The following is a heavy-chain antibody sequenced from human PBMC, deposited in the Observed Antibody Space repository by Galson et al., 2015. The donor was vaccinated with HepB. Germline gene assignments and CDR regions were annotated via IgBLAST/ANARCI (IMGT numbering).Heavy chain of an antibody. CDR3: ALTIETPAGAFDI. D-gene: IGHD3-10*01. Sequence: SGAEVKQPGKSLRISCEGSGYIFTYFYINWVRQMPGKGLEWLGRIDPTDSSTTYNPSFRGHVSFSVDTSISTACLQWSSLKASDTAIYYCALTIETPAGAFDIWGQGTMVTVSS. J-gene: IGHJ3*02. CDR1: GYIFTYFY. CDR2: IDPTDSST. V-gene: IGHV5-10-1*01.